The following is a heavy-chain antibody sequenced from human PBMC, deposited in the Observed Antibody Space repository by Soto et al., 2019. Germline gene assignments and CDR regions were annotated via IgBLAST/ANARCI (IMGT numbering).Heavy chain of an antibody. CDR3: ARNMDYYYGRGSGNGHGV. CDR1: GYTFTAYH. J-gene: IGHJ6*02. CDR2: INPKFGDP. Sequence: QVQLVQSGAEVKEPGDSVRVSCEASGYTFTAYHIHWVRQAPGQGLEWMGWINPKFGDPTYAQDFQGSVSMTRDMSISTVYMELSRLTSDDTAIYYCARNMDYYYGRGSGNGHGVWGQGTTVTVFS. D-gene: IGHD3-10*02. V-gene: IGHV1-2*02.